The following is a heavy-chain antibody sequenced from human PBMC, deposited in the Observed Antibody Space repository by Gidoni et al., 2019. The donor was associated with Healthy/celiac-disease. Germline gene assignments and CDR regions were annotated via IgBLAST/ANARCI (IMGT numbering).Heavy chain of an antibody. CDR1: GGSISSSSYY. CDR3: ARRVGSLVGADNAFDI. Sequence: QLQLQESGPGLVKPSETLSLTCTVSGGSISSSSYYWGWIRQPPGKGLEWIGSIYYSGSTYYNPSLKSRVTISVDTSKNQFSLKLSSVTAADTAVYYCARRVGSLVGADNAFDIWGQGTMVTVSS. D-gene: IGHD2-15*01. CDR2: IYYSGST. J-gene: IGHJ3*02. V-gene: IGHV4-39*01.